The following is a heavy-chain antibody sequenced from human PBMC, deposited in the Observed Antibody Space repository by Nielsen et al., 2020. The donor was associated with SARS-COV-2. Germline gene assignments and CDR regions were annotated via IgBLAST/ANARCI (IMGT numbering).Heavy chain of an antibody. Sequence: SVTVSCKASGGTFSSSAISWVRQAPGQGLEWMGIINTSDGSTTYAQKFQGRVTMTRDTSTRTVYMELRSLRSEDTAVYYCARDDTVTMYYYSYY. J-gene: IGHJ6*01. D-gene: IGHD4-17*01. V-gene: IGHV1-46*01. CDR3: ARDDTVTMYYYSYY. CDR1: GGTFSSSA. CDR2: INTSDGST.